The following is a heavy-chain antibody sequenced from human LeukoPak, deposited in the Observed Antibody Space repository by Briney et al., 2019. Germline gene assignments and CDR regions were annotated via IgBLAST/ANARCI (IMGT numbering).Heavy chain of an antibody. Sequence: SETLSLTCTVSGDSVSRSYWSWIRQPPGKGLEWIGYIYYSGSTYYNPSLKSRVTISVDTSKNQFSLKLSSVTAADTAVYYCARVGIGLKTNPPNWFDPWGQGTLVTVSS. D-gene: IGHD1-26*01. CDR2: IYYSGST. J-gene: IGHJ5*02. CDR1: GDSVSRSY. CDR3: ARVGIGLKTNPPNWFDP. V-gene: IGHV4-59*06.